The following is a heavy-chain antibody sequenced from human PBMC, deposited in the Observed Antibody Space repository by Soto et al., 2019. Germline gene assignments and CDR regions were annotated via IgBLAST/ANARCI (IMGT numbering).Heavy chain of an antibody. J-gene: IGHJ4*02. Sequence: EVQLLESGGGLVQPGGSLRLSCAASGFTFSDYAMSWVRQAPGKGLEWVSSIYSRGDTTYSADSVKGRFTISRDNSKNTLLLQMNNLRAEDTAIYFCAKDEERLASSVWWDYWGQGAQVTVS. CDR3: AKDEERLASSVWWDY. CDR1: GFTFSDYA. CDR2: IYSRGDTT. D-gene: IGHD6-6*01. V-gene: IGHV3-23*01.